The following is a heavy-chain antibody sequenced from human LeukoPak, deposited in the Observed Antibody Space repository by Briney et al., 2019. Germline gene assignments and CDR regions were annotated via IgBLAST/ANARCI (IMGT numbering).Heavy chain of an antibody. V-gene: IGHV4-31*03. J-gene: IGHJ4*02. CDR3: ARAYCGGDCYSLDY. Sequence: PSETLSLTCTVSGGSISSGGYSWSWIRQHPGKGLEWIGYIYYSGSTYYNPSLKSRVTISVDTSKNQFSLKLSSVTAADTAVYYCARAYCGGDCYSLDYWGQGTLVTVSS. D-gene: IGHD2-21*02. CDR1: GGSISSGGYS. CDR2: IYYSGST.